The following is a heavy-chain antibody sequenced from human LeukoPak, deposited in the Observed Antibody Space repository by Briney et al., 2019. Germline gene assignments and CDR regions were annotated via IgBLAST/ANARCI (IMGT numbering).Heavy chain of an antibody. D-gene: IGHD6-19*01. CDR3: ARVAGQWLRQGRGAFDI. CDR2: IYTTSSTI. J-gene: IGHJ3*02. Sequence: GGSLRLSCAASGYTFRSYEMNWVRQAPGKGLEWISYIYTTSSTIYYADSVKGRFTISRDNAKNSLYLQMNSLRAEDTAVYYCARVAGQWLRQGRGAFDIWGQGTMVTVSS. V-gene: IGHV3-48*03. CDR1: GYTFRSYE.